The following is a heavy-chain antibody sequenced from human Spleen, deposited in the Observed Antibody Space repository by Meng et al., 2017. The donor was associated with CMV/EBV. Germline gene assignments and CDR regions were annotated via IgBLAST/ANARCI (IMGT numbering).Heavy chain of an antibody. V-gene: IGHV3-7*03. Sequence: GESLKISCAASGFTFSSHWMTWVRQAPGKGLEWVANINQDESQKNYVDSVKGRFTISRDNAKNSLYLQMNSLRAEDTALYYCAKDRATGGFDYCGQGTLVTVSS. CDR1: GFTFSSHW. J-gene: IGHJ4*02. CDR3: AKDRATGGFDY. D-gene: IGHD1-26*01. CDR2: INQDESQK.